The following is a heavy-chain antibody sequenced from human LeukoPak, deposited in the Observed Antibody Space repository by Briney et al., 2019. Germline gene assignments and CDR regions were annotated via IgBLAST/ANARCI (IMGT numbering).Heavy chain of an antibody. CDR3: ARHAIVVVPAAMGGWFDP. CDR2: IYYSGST. Sequence: SETLSLTCTVSGGSISSSSYYWGWIRQPPGKGLEWIGCIYYSGSTYYNPSLKIRVTISVDTSKNQFSLKLSSVSAADTAVYYCARHAIVVVPAAMGGWFDPWGQGTLVTVSS. CDR1: GGSISSSSYY. J-gene: IGHJ5*02. D-gene: IGHD2-2*01. V-gene: IGHV4-39*01.